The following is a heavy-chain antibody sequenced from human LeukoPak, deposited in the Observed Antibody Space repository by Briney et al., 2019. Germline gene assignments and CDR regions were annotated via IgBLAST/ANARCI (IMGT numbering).Heavy chain of an antibody. Sequence: PGGSLRLSCAASGFTFSNYWMSWVRQAPGKGLEWVANIKQDGSEKYYVDSVKGRFTISRDNAKSSLYLQMNSLRAEDMALYYCAKDKGDFWSGYPMDVWGKGTTVTVSS. D-gene: IGHD3-3*01. CDR2: IKQDGSEK. CDR1: GFTFSNYW. V-gene: IGHV3-7*03. CDR3: AKDKGDFWSGYPMDV. J-gene: IGHJ6*03.